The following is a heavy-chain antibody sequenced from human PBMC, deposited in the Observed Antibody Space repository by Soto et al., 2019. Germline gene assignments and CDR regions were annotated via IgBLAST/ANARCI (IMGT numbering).Heavy chain of an antibody. V-gene: IGHV3-21*01. CDR2: ISSSSSYI. J-gene: IGHJ4*02. CDR1: GFTFSSYS. Sequence: GGSLRLSCAASGFTFSSYSMNWVRQAPGKGLEWVSSISSSSSYIYYADSVKGRFTISRDNAKNSLYLQMNSLRAEDTAVYYCARVQGGWYYYFDYWGQGTLVTVSS. D-gene: IGHD6-19*01. CDR3: ARVQGGWYYYFDY.